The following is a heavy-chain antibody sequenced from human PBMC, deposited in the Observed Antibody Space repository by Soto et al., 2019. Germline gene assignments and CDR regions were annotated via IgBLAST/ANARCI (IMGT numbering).Heavy chain of an antibody. V-gene: IGHV4-4*02. CDR2: IYHSGST. CDR1: GGSISSSNW. Sequence: AGTLSLTCAVSGGSISSSNWGSWVRQPTGKGLEWIGEIYHSGSTNYNPSLKSRVTISVDKSKNQFSLKLSSVTAADTAVYYCARVPGTTYYFDYWGQGTLVTVSS. D-gene: IGHD1-7*01. J-gene: IGHJ4*02. CDR3: ARVPGTTYYFDY.